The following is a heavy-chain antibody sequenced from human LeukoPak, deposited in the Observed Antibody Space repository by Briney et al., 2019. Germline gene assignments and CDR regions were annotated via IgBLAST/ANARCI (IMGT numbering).Heavy chain of an antibody. CDR1: GFTFDDYA. D-gene: IGHD5-18*01. CDR3: ARANEPKVHSYGYCFDY. CDR2: ISWNSGSI. V-gene: IGHV3-9*01. Sequence: GGSLRLSCAASGFTFDDYAMHWVRQAPGKGLEWVSGISWNSGSIGYADSVKGRFTISRDNAKNSLYLQMNSLRAEDTAVYYCARANEPKVHSYGYCFDYWGQGTLVTVSS. J-gene: IGHJ4*02.